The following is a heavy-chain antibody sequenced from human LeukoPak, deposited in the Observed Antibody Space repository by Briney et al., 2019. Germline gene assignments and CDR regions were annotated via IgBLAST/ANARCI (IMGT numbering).Heavy chain of an antibody. J-gene: IGHJ4*02. Sequence: GGSLRLSCTASGFIFGDYAMSWVRQAPGKGLEWVGFIRSKAYGGTTEYAASVKGRFTISRDDSKSIAYLQMNSLKTEDTAVYYCTREGLEAYYYGSGSSIFDYWGQGTLVTVSS. CDR3: TREGLEAYYYGSGSSIFDY. D-gene: IGHD3-10*01. CDR2: IRSKAYGGTT. V-gene: IGHV3-49*04. CDR1: GFIFGDYA.